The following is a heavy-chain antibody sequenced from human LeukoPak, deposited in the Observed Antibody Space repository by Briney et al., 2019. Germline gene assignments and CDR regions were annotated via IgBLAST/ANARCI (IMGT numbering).Heavy chain of an antibody. J-gene: IGHJ3*02. CDR3: ARDVGGEWELPDAFDI. CDR1: GFSFSSYA. Sequence: PGGSLRLSCAASGFSFSSYAMHWDRQAPGKGLEWVALISYDENYKNYADSVKGRFTISRDNAKNSLYLQMNSLRAEDTAVYYCARDVGGEWELPDAFDIWGQRTMVTVSS. V-gene: IGHV3-30*04. CDR2: ISYDENYK. D-gene: IGHD1-26*01.